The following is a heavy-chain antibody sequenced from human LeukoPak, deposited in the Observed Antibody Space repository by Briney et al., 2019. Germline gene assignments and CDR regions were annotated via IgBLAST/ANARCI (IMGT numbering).Heavy chain of an antibody. CDR1: GFTVITND. D-gene: IGHD1-14*01. V-gene: IGHV3-53*01. Sequence: GGSLRLSCAASGFTVITNDMTWVRQAPGKGLEWVSVLYSDGNTKYADSVQGRFTISRDNSKNTLYLEMNSLSPDDTAVYCCARGVEPLAANTLAYWGQGTLVTVSS. J-gene: IGHJ4*02. CDR3: ARGVEPLAANTLAY. CDR2: LYSDGNT.